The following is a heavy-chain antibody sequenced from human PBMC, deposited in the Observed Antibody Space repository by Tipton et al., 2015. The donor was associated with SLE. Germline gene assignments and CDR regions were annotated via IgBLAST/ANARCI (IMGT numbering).Heavy chain of an antibody. Sequence: GSLRLSCKASGFIFSSYAMSWVRQAPGKGLEWVSRITDTSSGTYYADSVKGRFIISRDNPMNTLYLQMNSLRVEDTAIYYCAKEFRGYSTGSIDYWGQGILVTVSS. CDR3: AKEFRGYSTGSIDY. D-gene: IGHD2-8*02. V-gene: IGHV3-23*01. CDR2: ITDTSSGT. J-gene: IGHJ4*02. CDR1: GFIFSSYA.